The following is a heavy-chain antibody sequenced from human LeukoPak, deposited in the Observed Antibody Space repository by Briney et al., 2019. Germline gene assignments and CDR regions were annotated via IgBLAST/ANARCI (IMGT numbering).Heavy chain of an antibody. CDR1: GGSISSYY. CDR3: ARDSPYYDSSGYQGSFDI. D-gene: IGHD3-22*01. J-gene: IGHJ3*02. CDR2: IYYSGST. Sequence: SSETLSLTCTVSGGSISSYYWRWIRQPPGKGLEWTGYIYYSGSTNYNPSLKSRVTISVDTSKNQFSLKLSSVTAADTAVYYCARDSPYYDSSGYQGSFDIWGQGTMVTVSS. V-gene: IGHV4-59*01.